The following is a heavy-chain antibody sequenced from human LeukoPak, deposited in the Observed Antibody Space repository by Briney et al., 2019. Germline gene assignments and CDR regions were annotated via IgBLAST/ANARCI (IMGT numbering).Heavy chain of an antibody. CDR2: IYYSGST. Sequence: PSETLSLTCTVSGGSISSGGYYWSWIRQHPGKGLEWIGYIYYSGSTYYNPSLKSRVTISVDTSKNQSSLKLSSVTAADTAVYYCASLASGWYPFTVHWYFDLWGRGTLVTVSS. D-gene: IGHD6-19*01. CDR3: ASLASGWYPFTVHWYFDL. J-gene: IGHJ2*01. V-gene: IGHV4-31*03. CDR1: GGSISSGGYY.